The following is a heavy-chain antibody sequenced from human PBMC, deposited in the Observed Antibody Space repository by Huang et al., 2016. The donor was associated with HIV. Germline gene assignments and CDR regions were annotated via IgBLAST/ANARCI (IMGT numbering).Heavy chain of an antibody. D-gene: IGHD4-17*01. V-gene: IGHV1-46*01. J-gene: IGHJ4*02. CDR1: GYSFTDYY. Sequence: QVQLVQSGAEVKRPGASVMVSCEASGYSFTDYYIHWVRQAPGQRLEWMGMIDPSGGKTYYSHQFQDRLTMTSDTSTRTVYMELSSLTSEDTAVYFCCRANSGDYRVIDNWGQGNVVTVSP. CDR2: IDPSGGKT. CDR3: CRANSGDYRVIDN.